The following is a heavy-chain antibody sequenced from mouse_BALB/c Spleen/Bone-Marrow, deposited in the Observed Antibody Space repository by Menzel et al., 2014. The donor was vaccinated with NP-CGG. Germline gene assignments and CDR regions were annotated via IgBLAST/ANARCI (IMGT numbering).Heavy chain of an antibody. V-gene: IGHV1-77*01. CDR3: AWYDVSALFAY. D-gene: IGHD2-14*01. Sequence: VMLVESGPELVKPGASVKMSCKASGYTFTDSVIGWVKQRTGQGLEWIGEIYPGSGSTYYTEKFKGKATLTADKSSNTFCMQLSSLRSEDSVVYCCAWYDVSALFAYWGQGTLVTVSA. CDR1: GYTFTDSV. J-gene: IGHJ3*01. CDR2: IYPGSGST.